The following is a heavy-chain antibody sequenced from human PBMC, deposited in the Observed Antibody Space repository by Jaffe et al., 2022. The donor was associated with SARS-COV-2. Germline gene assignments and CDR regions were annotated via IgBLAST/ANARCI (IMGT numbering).Heavy chain of an antibody. V-gene: IGHV1-8*01. Sequence: QVQLVQSGAEVKKPGASVKVSCKASGYTFTSYDINWVRQATGQGLEWMGWMNPNSGNTGYAQKFQGRVTMTRNTSISTAYMELSSLRSEDTAVYYCARVALGGGYYQADAFDIWGQGTMVTVSS. J-gene: IGHJ3*02. D-gene: IGHD3-3*01. CDR2: MNPNSGNT. CDR1: GYTFTSYD. CDR3: ARVALGGGYYQADAFDI.